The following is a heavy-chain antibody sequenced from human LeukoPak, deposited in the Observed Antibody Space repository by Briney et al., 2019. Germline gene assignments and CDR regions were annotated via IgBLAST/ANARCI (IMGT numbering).Heavy chain of an antibody. J-gene: IGHJ4*02. D-gene: IGHD3-22*01. CDR3: ARGLYYYDSSGYYLY. Sequence: GASVKVSCKASGGTFSSYAIRWVRQAPGQGLEWMGRIIPILGIANYAQKFQGRVTITADKSTSTAYMELSSLRSEDTAVYYCARGLYYYDSSGYYLYWGQGTLVTVSS. CDR2: IIPILGIA. CDR1: GGTFSSYA. V-gene: IGHV1-69*04.